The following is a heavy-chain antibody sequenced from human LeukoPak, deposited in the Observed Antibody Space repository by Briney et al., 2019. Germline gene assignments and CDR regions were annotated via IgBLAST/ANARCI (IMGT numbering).Heavy chain of an antibody. CDR3: ARAVGEDFDY. Sequence: AGGSLSLSCAASGFSISYNNMSWARLAPRKGLEWVSFISICGRTYYVDSLTGRFTISRYNSKNTLYLQMNSLRAEDTAVYYCARAVGEDFDYWGQGTLVTVSS. V-gene: IGHV3-66*01. CDR1: GFSISYNN. D-gene: IGHD2-21*01. CDR2: ISICGRT. J-gene: IGHJ4*02.